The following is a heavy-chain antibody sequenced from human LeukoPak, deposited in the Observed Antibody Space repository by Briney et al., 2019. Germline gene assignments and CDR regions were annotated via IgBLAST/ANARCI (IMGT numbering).Heavy chain of an antibody. J-gene: IGHJ5*02. Sequence: SQTLSLTCNVSGGSISNDGYYWSWIRQHPGKGLEWLGYIYYSESTYYNPSLKSRVTLSVDTSKSQFSLRLSSVTAADTAVYYCARDLTGDQFFDPWGQGTLVTVSS. D-gene: IGHD7-27*01. CDR3: ARDLTGDQFFDP. V-gene: IGHV4-31*03. CDR2: IYYSEST. CDR1: GGSISNDGYY.